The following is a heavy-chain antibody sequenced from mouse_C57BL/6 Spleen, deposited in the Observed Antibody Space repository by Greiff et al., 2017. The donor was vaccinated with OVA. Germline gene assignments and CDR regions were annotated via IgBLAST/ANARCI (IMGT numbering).Heavy chain of an antibody. CDR1: GFTFSDYY. CDR2: INYDGIST. J-gene: IGHJ4*01. Sequence: EVMLVESEGGLVQPGSSMKLSCTASGFTFSDYYMAWVRQVPEKGLEWVATINYDGISTYYLDSLKSRFIISRDNAKNILYLQMSSLKSEDTATYYCARALNWVYAMDYWGQGTSVTVSS. D-gene: IGHD4-1*01. V-gene: IGHV5-16*01. CDR3: ARALNWVYAMDY.